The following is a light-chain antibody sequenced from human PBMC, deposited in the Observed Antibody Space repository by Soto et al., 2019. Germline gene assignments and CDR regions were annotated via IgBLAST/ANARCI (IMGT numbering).Light chain of an antibody. CDR3: MQGTHWPIA. CDR1: QSLVYSDGNIY. Sequence: DVVITQSPLSLPVTLGQPASISCSSSQSLVYSDGNIYVNWFQQRPGQSPRRLIYEVSNRDSGVPDRFSGSGAGTDFTLKISRVEAEDVGVYYCMQGTHWPIAFGQGTRLEIK. V-gene: IGKV2-30*01. CDR2: EVS. J-gene: IGKJ5*01.